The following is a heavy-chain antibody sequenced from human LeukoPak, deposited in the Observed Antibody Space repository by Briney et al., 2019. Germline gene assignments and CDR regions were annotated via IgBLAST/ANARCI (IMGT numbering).Heavy chain of an antibody. CDR1: SGSVSSGSSY. V-gene: IGHV4-61*01. CDR2: IYYSGST. CDR3: ARDFRGYYYYGMDV. J-gene: IGHJ6*02. Sequence: SETLSLTCTVSSGSVSSGSSYWTWIRQPPGKGLEWIGYIYYSGSTNYGPSLKSRVTISVDTSKNQFSLKLSSVTAADTAVYYCARDFRGYYYYGMDVWGQGTTVTVSS.